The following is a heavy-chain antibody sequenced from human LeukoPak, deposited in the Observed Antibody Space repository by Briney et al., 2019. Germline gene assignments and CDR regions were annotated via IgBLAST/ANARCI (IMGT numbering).Heavy chain of an antibody. CDR3: SSLYDFWSGDPDD. D-gene: IGHD3-3*01. CDR2: IRTKGNNYAT. V-gene: IGHV3-73*01. CDR1: GYTFTTFW. J-gene: IGHJ4*02. Sequence: PGESLKISCKGSGYTFTTFWIAWVRQASGKGLEWVGHIRTKGNNYATAYAASLRGNFIISRDDSKNTAYLQMVSLRTEDTAVYYCSSLYDFWSGDPDDWGQGILVTVSS.